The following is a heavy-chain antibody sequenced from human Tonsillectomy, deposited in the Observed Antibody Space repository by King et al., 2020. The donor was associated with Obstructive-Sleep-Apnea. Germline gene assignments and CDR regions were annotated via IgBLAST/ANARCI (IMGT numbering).Heavy chain of an antibody. CDR3: ARGSGGGWYFDL. D-gene: IGHD3-16*01. CDR2: MDYIGSS. CDR1: GGSISSGGYS. J-gene: IGHJ2*01. V-gene: IGHV4-30-4*07. Sequence: VQLQESGPGLMKPSQTLSLTCAVSGGSISSGGYSWRWVRQPPGKGLEWIGYMDYIGSSFYNPSLKSRVTISIDTSKNQFSLKLNSVTAADTAVYYCARGSGGGWYFDLWGRGTLVTVSS.